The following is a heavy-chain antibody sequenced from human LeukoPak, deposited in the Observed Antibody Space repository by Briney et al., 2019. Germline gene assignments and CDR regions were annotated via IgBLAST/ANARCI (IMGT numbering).Heavy chain of an antibody. V-gene: IGHV3-21*01. CDR3: ARAISAGSYYFDY. D-gene: IGHD6-13*01. CDR2: ISSSSSYI. Sequence: GGSLRLSRAASGFTFSSYSMNWVRQAPGKGLEWVSSISSSSSYIYYADSVKGRFTISRDNAKNSLYLQMNSLRAEDTAVYYCARAISAGSYYFDYWGQGTLVTVSS. CDR1: GFTFSSYS. J-gene: IGHJ4*02.